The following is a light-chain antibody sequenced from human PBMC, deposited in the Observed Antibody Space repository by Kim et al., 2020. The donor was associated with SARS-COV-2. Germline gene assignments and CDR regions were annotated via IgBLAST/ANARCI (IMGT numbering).Light chain of an antibody. CDR3: KQRSNWPPTWT. CDR2: DAS. CDR1: QSVSSY. V-gene: IGKV3-11*01. J-gene: IGKJ1*01. Sequence: EIVLTQSPATLSLSPGKRATLSCRASQSVSSYLAWYQQKPGQAPRLLIYDASNRATGIPARFSGSGSGTDFTLTISSLEPEDFAVYYCKQRSNWPPTWTFGQGTKVDIK.